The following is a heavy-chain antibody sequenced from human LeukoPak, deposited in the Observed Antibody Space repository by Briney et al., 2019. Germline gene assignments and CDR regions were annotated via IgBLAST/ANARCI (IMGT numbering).Heavy chain of an antibody. J-gene: IGHJ4*02. V-gene: IGHV1-18*01. CDR1: GGTFSSYA. CDR3: ARDEEGASFDY. Sequence: ASVKVSCKASGGTFSSYAISWVRQAPGQGLEWMGWISAYNGNTNYAQKLQGRVTMTTDTSTSTAYMELRSLRSDDTAVYYCARDEEGASFDYWGQGTLVTVSS. D-gene: IGHD3-16*01. CDR2: ISAYNGNT.